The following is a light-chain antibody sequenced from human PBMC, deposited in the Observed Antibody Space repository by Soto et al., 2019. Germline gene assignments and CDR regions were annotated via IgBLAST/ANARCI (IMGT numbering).Light chain of an antibody. CDR3: SSYTSSSTVV. CDR2: DVS. J-gene: IGLJ2*01. V-gene: IGLV2-14*01. Sequence: QSALTQPASVSGSPGQSITISCTGTSSDVGGYNYVSWYQQYLGKAPKLMIYDVSNRPSGVSNRFSGSKSGNTASLTISGLQAEDEADYYCSSYTSSSTVVFGGGTKLTVL. CDR1: SSDVGGYNY.